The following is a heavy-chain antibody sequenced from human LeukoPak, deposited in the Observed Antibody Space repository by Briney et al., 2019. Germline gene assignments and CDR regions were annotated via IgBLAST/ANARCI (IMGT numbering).Heavy chain of an antibody. V-gene: IGHV3-30*02. CDR1: GFTFSSYG. Sequence: GGSLRLSCAASGFTFSSYGMHWVRQAPGKGLEWVAFIRYDGSNKYYADSVKGRFTISGDNSKNTLHLQMNSLRAEDTAVYYCAKDLYSSGWYSPWYFDLWGRGTLVTVSS. J-gene: IGHJ2*01. D-gene: IGHD6-19*01. CDR2: IRYDGSNK. CDR3: AKDLYSSGWYSPWYFDL.